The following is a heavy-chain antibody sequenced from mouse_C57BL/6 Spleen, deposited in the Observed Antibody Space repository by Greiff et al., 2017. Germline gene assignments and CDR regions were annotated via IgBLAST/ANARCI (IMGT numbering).Heavy chain of an antibody. CDR3: AMGGVLRWDFDV. V-gene: IGHV1-69*01. Sequence: QVQLQQPGAELVMPGASVKLSCKASGYTFTSYWMHWVKQRPGQGLEWIGEIDPSDSYTNYNQKFKGKSTLTVDKSSSTAYMQLSSLTSEDSAVYYCAMGGVLRWDFDVWGTGTTVTVSS. J-gene: IGHJ1*03. D-gene: IGHD2-4*01. CDR2: IDPSDSYT. CDR1: GYTFTSYW.